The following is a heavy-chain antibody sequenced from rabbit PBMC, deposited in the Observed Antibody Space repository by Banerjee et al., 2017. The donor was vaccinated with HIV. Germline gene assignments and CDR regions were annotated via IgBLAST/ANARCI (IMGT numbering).Heavy chain of an antibody. D-gene: IGHD8-1*01. V-gene: IGHV1S45*01. J-gene: IGHJ6*01. CDR1: GFSFSSGYD. CDR3: ARDAGTSFSTYGMDL. Sequence: QEQLVESGGGLVKPEGSLKLSCTASGFSFSSGYDMCWVRQAPGKGLEWIACIYTGSSGTTYYANWAKGRVTISKTSSTTVTLQMTNLTAADTATYFCARDAGTSFSTYGMDLWGPGTLVTVS. CDR2: IYTGSSGTT.